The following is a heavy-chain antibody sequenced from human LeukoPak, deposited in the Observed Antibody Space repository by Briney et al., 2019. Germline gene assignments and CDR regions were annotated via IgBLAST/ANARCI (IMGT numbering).Heavy chain of an antibody. CDR3: TRAPKLLWFGEPRHYYMDV. V-gene: IGHV3-49*04. D-gene: IGHD3-10*01. J-gene: IGHJ6*03. Sequence: AGGSLRLSCTASGFTFGDYAMSWVRQAPGKGLEWVGFIRSKAYGGTTEYAASVKGRFTISRDDSKSIAYPQMNSLKTEDTAVYYCTRAPKLLWFGEPRHYYMDVGGKGTTVTISS. CDR1: GFTFGDYA. CDR2: IRSKAYGGTT.